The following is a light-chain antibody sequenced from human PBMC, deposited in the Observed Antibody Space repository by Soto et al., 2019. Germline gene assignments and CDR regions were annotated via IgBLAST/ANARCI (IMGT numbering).Light chain of an antibody. CDR3: QQSYSTLVT. Sequence: DITMTQSPSSLSASVGDRVTITCRASQSISSYLNWYQQKPGKAPKLLIYAASSLQSGVPSRFSGSGSGSDFTLTISSLQPEDFATYYCQQSYSTLVTFGPGTKVDIK. V-gene: IGKV1-39*01. CDR1: QSISSY. CDR2: AAS. J-gene: IGKJ3*01.